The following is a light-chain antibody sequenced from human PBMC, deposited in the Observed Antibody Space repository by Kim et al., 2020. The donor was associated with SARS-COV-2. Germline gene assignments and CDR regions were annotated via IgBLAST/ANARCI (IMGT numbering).Light chain of an antibody. CDR2: QDS. CDR1: KLGDKY. CDR3: QAWDSSTRV. V-gene: IGLV3-1*01. Sequence: SCELTQPPSVSVSPGQTASITCSGDKLGDKYACWYQQKPGQSPVLVIYQDSKRPSGIPERFSGSNSGNTATLTISGTQAMDEADYYCQAWDSSTRVFGTGTKVTVL. J-gene: IGLJ1*01.